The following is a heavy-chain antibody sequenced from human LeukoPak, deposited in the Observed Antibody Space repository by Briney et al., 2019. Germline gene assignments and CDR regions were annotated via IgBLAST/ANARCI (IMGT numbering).Heavy chain of an antibody. J-gene: IGHJ4*02. Sequence: GGSLRLSCAASGFSFSSYAVSWVRQAPGKGLEWVSAISGSGGSTYYADSVKGRFTISRDNSKNTLYLQMNSLRAEDTAVYYCAKGWTAMATFDYWGQGTLVTASS. CDR3: AKGWTAMATFDY. CDR2: ISGSGGST. D-gene: IGHD5-18*01. V-gene: IGHV3-23*01. CDR1: GFSFSSYA.